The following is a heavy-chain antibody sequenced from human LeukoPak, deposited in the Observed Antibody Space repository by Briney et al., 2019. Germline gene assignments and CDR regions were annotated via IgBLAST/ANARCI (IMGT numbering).Heavy chain of an antibody. CDR3: ARDLGYCTGGTCYPNWFDP. J-gene: IGHJ5*02. CDR2: INAGNDNT. Sequence: GASVKVSCKASGYTFTSYAMHWVRQAPGQRLEWMGWINAGNDNTKYSQKCQGRVTITRDTSASTAYMELSSLRSEDTAVYYCARDLGYCTGGTCYPNWFDPWGQGTLVTVSS. D-gene: IGHD2-15*01. CDR1: GYTFTSYA. V-gene: IGHV1-3*01.